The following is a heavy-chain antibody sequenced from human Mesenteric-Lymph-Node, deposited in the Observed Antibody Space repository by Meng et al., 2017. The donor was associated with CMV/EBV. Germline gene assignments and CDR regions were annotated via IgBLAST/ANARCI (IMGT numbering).Heavy chain of an antibody. D-gene: IGHD1-14*01. Sequence: GESLKISCAASGFTFSRNAMHWVRQAPGKGLEWVAVISYDGKDKSYADPVKGRFTISRDNSKNTLYLQMQSLRAEDTAVYYCARDRLPVVEPTHDMDVWGQGTTVTVSS. CDR3: ARDRLPVVEPTHDMDV. J-gene: IGHJ6*02. V-gene: IGHV3-30*04. CDR1: GFTFSRNA. CDR2: ISYDGKDK.